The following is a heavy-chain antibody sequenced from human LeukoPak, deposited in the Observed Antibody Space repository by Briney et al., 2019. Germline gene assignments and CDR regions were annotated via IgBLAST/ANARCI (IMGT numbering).Heavy chain of an antibody. J-gene: IGHJ4*02. V-gene: IGHV4-39*07. CDR2: IYHSGST. Sequence: TSETLSLTCTVSGGSISSSSYYWGWIRQPPGKGLEWIGEIYHSGSTNYNPSLKSRVTISVDKSKNQFSLKLSSVTAADTAVYYCARDLPQDYYGSGSYFDYWGQGTLVTVSS. D-gene: IGHD3-10*01. CDR3: ARDLPQDYYGSGSYFDY. CDR1: GGSISSSSYY.